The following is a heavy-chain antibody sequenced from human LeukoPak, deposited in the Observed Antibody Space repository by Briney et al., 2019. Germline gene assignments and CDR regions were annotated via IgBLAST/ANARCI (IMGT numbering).Heavy chain of an antibody. V-gene: IGHV4-4*03. D-gene: IGHD6-6*01. J-gene: IGHJ4*02. CDR3: ARDGEYSSSSHFDY. CDR1: GGSISSSNW. Sequence: PPETLSLTCAVSGGSISSSNWWSWVRQPPGKWLEWIGEIYHSGSTNYNPSLKSRVTISVDKSKNQFSLKLSSVTAADTAVYYCARDGEYSSSSHFDYWGQGTLVTVSS. CDR2: IYHSGST.